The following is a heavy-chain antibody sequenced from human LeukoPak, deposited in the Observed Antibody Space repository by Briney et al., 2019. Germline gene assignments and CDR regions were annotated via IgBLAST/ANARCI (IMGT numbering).Heavy chain of an antibody. CDR1: GGSINSNNYY. D-gene: IGHD3-22*01. CDR3: ARHRYSCDGSAYYNFDF. Sequence: SETLSLTCTVSGGSINSNNYYWGWIRQPPGKGLEWIGSFYYSGGTDYNPSLKSRVTISVDTSKNQFSLKLSSVTAADTAVYYCARHRYSCDGSAYYNFDFWGQGTLVTVSS. J-gene: IGHJ4*02. CDR2: FYYSGGT. V-gene: IGHV4-39*01.